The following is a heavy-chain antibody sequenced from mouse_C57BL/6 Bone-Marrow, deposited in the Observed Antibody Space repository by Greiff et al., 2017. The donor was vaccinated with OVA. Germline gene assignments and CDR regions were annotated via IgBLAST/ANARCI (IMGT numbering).Heavy chain of an antibody. J-gene: IGHJ4*01. D-gene: IGHD1-1*01. Sequence: EVQLQESGGGLVKPGGSLKLSCAASGFTFSDYGMHWVRQAPEKGLEWVAYISSGSSTIYYADTVKGRFTISRDNAKNTLFLQMTSLRSEDTAMYYCAREWGPYYGSSYEMDYWGQGTSVTVSS. V-gene: IGHV5-17*01. CDR3: AREWGPYYGSSYEMDY. CDR1: GFTFSDYG. CDR2: ISSGSSTI.